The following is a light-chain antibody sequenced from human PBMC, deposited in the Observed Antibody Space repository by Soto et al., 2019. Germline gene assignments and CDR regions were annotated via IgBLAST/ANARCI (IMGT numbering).Light chain of an antibody. CDR2: GAS. J-gene: IGKJ1*01. Sequence: RVMTQSPATLSLSPGERATLSCRASQSVSTNVAWYQQKPGQAPRLLIYGASTRATDIPARFSGSGSGTDFTLTISSLQSEDFAVYYCQQYYSTPPTFGQGTKVEIK. CDR1: QSVSTN. V-gene: IGKV3-15*01. CDR3: QQYYSTPPT.